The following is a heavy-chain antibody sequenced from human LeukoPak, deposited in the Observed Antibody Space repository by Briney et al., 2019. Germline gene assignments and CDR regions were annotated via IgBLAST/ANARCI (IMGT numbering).Heavy chain of an antibody. Sequence: GSLRLSCAASGFTFSSYWMSWARQAPGKGLEWVANIKQDGSEKYYVDSVKGRFTISRDNAKNSLYLQMNSLRAEDTAVYYCARDMTGGIWARATSFDHWGQGTLVTVSS. J-gene: IGHJ4*02. V-gene: IGHV3-7*03. CDR1: GFTFSSYW. CDR2: IKQDGSEK. CDR3: ARDMTGGIWARATSFDH. D-gene: IGHD1-14*01.